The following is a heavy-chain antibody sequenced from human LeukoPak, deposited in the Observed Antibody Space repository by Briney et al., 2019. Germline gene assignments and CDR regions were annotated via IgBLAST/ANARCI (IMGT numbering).Heavy chain of an antibody. CDR1: GFTFSDYG. CDR3: ARDWGRGNSGYKDH. D-gene: IGHD3-22*01. CDR2: IWDDGSNP. J-gene: IGHJ4*02. V-gene: IGHV3-33*01. Sequence: PGGSLRLSCAASGFTFSDYGIHWVRQAPGKGLDWVAVIWDDGSNPYYAASVKGRFTISRDNSKNTLDLQMTNLRAEDTGFYYCARDWGRGNSGYKDHWGQGTLVTVSS.